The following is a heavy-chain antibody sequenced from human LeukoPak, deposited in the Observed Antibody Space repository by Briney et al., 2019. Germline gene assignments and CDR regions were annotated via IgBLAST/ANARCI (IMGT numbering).Heavy chain of an antibody. CDR2: ISYDGSNK. Sequence: GGSLRLSCAASGFTFSSYAMHWGRQAPGKGLEWVAVISYDGSNKFYADSVKGRFTLSRDNSKNTLYLQMNSLRIEDTAVYYCGRGSMGFGELNYWGQGTLVTVSP. J-gene: IGHJ4*02. V-gene: IGHV3-30-3*01. CDR3: GRGSMGFGELNY. D-gene: IGHD3-10*01. CDR1: GFTFSSYA.